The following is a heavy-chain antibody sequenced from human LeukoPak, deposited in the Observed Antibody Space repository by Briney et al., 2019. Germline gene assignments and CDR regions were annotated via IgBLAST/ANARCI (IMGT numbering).Heavy chain of an antibody. CDR3: AKEKGDGLPLDY. Sequence: GGSLRLSCSASGFAFRNYGMAWVRQAPGKGLDFVSAVNAKGDVTFYADSVKGRFTMSGDNSKNTLYLQMNSLRAEDTAVYYCAKEKGDGLPLDYWGQGTLITVSS. J-gene: IGHJ4*02. V-gene: IGHV3-23*01. CDR2: VNAKGDVT. CDR1: GFAFRNYG. D-gene: IGHD5-24*01.